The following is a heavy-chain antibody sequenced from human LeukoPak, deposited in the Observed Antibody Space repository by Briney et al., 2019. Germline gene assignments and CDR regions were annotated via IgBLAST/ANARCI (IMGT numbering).Heavy chain of an antibody. Sequence: ASVKVSCKASGGTFSSHAISWVRQAPGQGLEWMGGIIPIFGTAKYAQKFQGRVTITANESTSTAYMELSSLRSEDTAVYYCARVSSEFRSLIPHWGQGTLVTVSS. CDR1: GGTFSSHA. V-gene: IGHV1-69*01. D-gene: IGHD2-21*01. J-gene: IGHJ1*01. CDR2: IIPIFGTA. CDR3: ARVSSEFRSLIPH.